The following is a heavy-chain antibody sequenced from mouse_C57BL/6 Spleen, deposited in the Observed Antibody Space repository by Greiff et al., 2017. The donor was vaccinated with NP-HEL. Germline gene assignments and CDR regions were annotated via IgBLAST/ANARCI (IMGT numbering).Heavy chain of an antibody. Sequence: QVQLQQPGAELVKPGASVKLSCKASGYTFTSYWMHWVKQRPGQGLEWIGMIHPNSGSTNYNEKFKSKATLTVDKSSSTAYMQLSSLTSEDSAVYYGARAAAYDYSDDWGKGTTLTVSS. CDR1: GYTFTSYW. CDR2: IHPNSGST. V-gene: IGHV1-64*01. D-gene: IGHD2-4*01. CDR3: ARAAAYDYSDD. J-gene: IGHJ2*01.